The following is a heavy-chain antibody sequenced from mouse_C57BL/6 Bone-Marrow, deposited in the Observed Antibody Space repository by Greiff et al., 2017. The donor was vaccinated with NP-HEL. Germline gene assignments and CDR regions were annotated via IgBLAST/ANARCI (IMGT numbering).Heavy chain of an antibody. Sequence: EVQLVESGGGLVQPGGSLKLSCAASGFTFSDYYMYWVRQTPEKRLEWVAYISNGGGSTYYPDTVKGRFTISRDNAKNTLYLQMSRLKSEDTAMYYCARPTQLTGGADYWGQGTSVTVSS. J-gene: IGHJ4*01. CDR2: ISNGGGST. CDR1: GFTFSDYY. V-gene: IGHV5-12*01. CDR3: ARPTQLTGGADY. D-gene: IGHD4-1*01.